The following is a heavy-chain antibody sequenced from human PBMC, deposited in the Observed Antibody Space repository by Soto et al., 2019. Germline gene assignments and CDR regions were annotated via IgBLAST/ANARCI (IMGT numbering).Heavy chain of an antibody. CDR3: ARGGLLLDY. CDR2: IWYDGSNK. V-gene: IGHV3-33*01. D-gene: IGHD2-21*01. CDR1: GFTFTSYG. Sequence: QVQLVESGGGVVQPGRSLRLSCAASGFTFTSYGMHWVRQAPDKGLEWVAVIWYDGSNKYYADSVKGRFTISRDNSKNTLYLQMNSLRAEDTAVYYCARGGLLLDYWGQGTLVTVSS. J-gene: IGHJ4*02.